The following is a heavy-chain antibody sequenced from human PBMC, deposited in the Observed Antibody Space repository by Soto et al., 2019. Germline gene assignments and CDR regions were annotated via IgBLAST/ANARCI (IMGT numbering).Heavy chain of an antibody. V-gene: IGHV1-18*01. CDR2: ISAYNGNT. Sequence: QVQLVQSGAEVKKPGASVKVSCKASGYTFTSYGIRWVRQAPGQGLEWMGWISAYNGNTNYAQKLQRRVTMTTETSTSTGYMELRSLRSHDTAVYYCARDPDRREPLDPWGQGTLVTVSS. D-gene: IGHD1-26*01. CDR3: ARDPDRREPLDP. CDR1: GYTFTSYG. J-gene: IGHJ5*02.